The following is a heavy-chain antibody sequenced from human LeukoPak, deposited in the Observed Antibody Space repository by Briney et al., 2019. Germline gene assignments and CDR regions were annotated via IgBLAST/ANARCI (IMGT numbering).Heavy chain of an antibody. D-gene: IGHD1-26*01. CDR3: ATPKQEGKGRWYHDP. CDR2: IGQDGSEQ. V-gene: IGHV3-7*01. CDR1: GFSFSKYW. Sequence: PGGSLRLSCLASGFSFSKYWMTWARQSPGKGLEWLANIGQDGSEQKYVDSVKGRFTISRDNAKNSLYLQMNRLRVEDTAVYYCATPKQEGKGRWYHDPWGRGTMVTVSP. J-gene: IGHJ2*01.